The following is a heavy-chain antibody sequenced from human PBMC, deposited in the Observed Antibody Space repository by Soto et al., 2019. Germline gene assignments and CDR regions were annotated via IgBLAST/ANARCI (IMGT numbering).Heavy chain of an antibody. CDR2: IYYSGGT. CDR1: GGSISSGGYY. J-gene: IGHJ5*02. D-gene: IGHD3-22*01. CDR3: ARTYYYDSSGYYYKYNWFDP. V-gene: IGHV4-31*03. Sequence: SSETLSLTCTVSGGSISSGGYYWSWIRQHPGKGLEWIGYIYYSGGTYYNPSLKSRVTISVDTSKNQFSLKLSSVTAADTAVYYCARTYYYDSSGYYYKYNWFDPWGQGTLVTVSS.